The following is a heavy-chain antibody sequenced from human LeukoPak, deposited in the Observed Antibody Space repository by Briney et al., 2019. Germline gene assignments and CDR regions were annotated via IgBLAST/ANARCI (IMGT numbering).Heavy chain of an antibody. CDR1: GGSISSGGYY. Sequence: SQTLSPTCTVSGGSISSGGYYWSWIRQHPGKGLEWIGYIYYSGSTNYNPSLKSRVTISVDTSKNQFSLKLSSVTAADTAVYYCARDYDSSGYFFGYWGQGTLVTVSS. J-gene: IGHJ4*02. CDR3: ARDYDSSGYFFGY. D-gene: IGHD3-22*01. V-gene: IGHV4-61*08. CDR2: IYYSGST.